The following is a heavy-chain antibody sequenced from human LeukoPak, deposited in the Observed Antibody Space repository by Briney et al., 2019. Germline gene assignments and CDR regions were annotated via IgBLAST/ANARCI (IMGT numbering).Heavy chain of an antibody. D-gene: IGHD6-19*01. Sequence: GASVKVSCKASGYTFTSYGISWVRQAPGQGLEWMGWISAYNGNTNYAQKLQGRVTMTTDTSTSTAYMELRSLRSDDTAVYYCARDLYVGRAFSSGSTARGVQHWGQGTQITVSS. CDR1: GYTFTSYG. CDR2: ISAYNGNT. V-gene: IGHV1-18*01. CDR3: ARDLYVGRAFSSGSTARGVQH. J-gene: IGHJ1*01.